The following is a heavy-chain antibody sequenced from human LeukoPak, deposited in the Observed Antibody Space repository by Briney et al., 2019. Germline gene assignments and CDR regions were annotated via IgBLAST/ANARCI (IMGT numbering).Heavy chain of an antibody. J-gene: IGHJ3*02. CDR1: GDSVSSTGAT. CDR2: TYYRSKWYN. D-gene: IGHD3-10*01. Sequence: SQTLSLTCAISGDSVSSTGATWNWIRQSPSRGLEWLGRTYYRSKWYNDYAISVKSRITINPDTSKNQFSLQLTSVTPEDMAVYYCARGASGRGSAFDIWGQGTMVTVSS. CDR3: ARGASGRGSAFDI. V-gene: IGHV6-1*01.